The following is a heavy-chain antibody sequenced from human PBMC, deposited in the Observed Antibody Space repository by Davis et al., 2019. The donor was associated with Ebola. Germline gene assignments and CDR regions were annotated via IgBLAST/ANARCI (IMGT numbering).Heavy chain of an antibody. D-gene: IGHD5-12*01. CDR2: ISAHNGNT. J-gene: IGHJ6*02. V-gene: IGHV1-18*04. CDR3: ARVDITVVTYYDYFYGLDV. Sequence: ASVKVSCKTSGYTFTRYGISWVRQAPGQGLEWMGWISAHNGNTNYVQNLQGRVSMTTDTSTSTAYMELRSLRSDDTAVYYCARVDITVVTYYDYFYGLDVWGQGTTVTVSS. CDR1: GYTFTRYG.